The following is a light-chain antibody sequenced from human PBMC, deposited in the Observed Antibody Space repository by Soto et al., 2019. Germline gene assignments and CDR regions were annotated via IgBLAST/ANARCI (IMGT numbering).Light chain of an antibody. J-gene: IGKJ1*01. CDR2: DAS. V-gene: IGKV1-5*01. Sequence: DIQMTQSTSTLSASVGDRVTITCRASQSISSRLAWYQQKPGKAPKLLIYDASSLESGVPSRFSGSGSGTEFTLTISSLQPDDFATYYCQQYNSYSRTFGQGTKVDIK. CDR3: QQYNSYSRT. CDR1: QSISSR.